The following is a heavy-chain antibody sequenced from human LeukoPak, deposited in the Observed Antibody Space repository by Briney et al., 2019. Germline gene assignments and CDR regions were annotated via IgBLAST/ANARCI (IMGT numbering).Heavy chain of an antibody. CDR2: INSDESST. V-gene: IGHV3-74*01. Sequence: GGSLRLSCAASGFTFSSYWMHWVRQAPGKGLVWVTRINSDESSTSYADSVERRFTISRDNAKNTLYLQMNSLRAEDTAVYYCARVFGIAAAGRYYYYGMDVWGQGTTVTVSS. CDR1: GFTFSSYW. J-gene: IGHJ6*02. CDR3: ARVFGIAAAGRYYYYGMDV. D-gene: IGHD6-13*01.